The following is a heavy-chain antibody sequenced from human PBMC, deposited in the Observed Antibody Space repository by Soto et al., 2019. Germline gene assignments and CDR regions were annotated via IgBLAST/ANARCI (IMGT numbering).Heavy chain of an antibody. J-gene: IGHJ4*02. Sequence: VRLIQSGGGAVQPGRALTLACVASGFTFDNYGMHWVRQAPGQGLEWVAVISYDGNNQYYEDSVKGRFTISRDNSRNTLYLQMNNLRREDTGVYYCAKGFFVGPTTSPFESWGQGTLVAVSS. CDR1: GFTFDNYG. CDR3: AKGFFVGPTTSPFES. V-gene: IGHV3-30*18. CDR2: ISYDGNNQ. D-gene: IGHD1-26*01.